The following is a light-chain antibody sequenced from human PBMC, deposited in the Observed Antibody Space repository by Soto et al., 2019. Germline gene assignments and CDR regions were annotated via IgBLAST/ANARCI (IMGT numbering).Light chain of an antibody. J-gene: IGKJ5*01. CDR1: QGVTSN. CDR2: DGS. Sequence: EIVMPQSPATLFVSQGVRSILSCRAGQGVTSNFAWYQQKSGQSPRLLIYDGSHRATGVSAMFSGTVSESHFTLTISGLQSEDSAVYFCQHYNNWPFSFGQGTRLEI. V-gene: IGKV3-15*01. CDR3: QHYNNWPFS.